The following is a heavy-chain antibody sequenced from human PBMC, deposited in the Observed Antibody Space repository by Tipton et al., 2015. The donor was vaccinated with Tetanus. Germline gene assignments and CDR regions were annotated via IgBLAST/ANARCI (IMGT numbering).Heavy chain of an antibody. Sequence: TLSLTCTVSDESISSSSYYWGWIRHHPGRGLEWIASISNSGTSYNNPSFRSRVTMSIDTSKNRFSLKLDSVTAADTAIYYCARALKQGANWFDPWGQGTLVTVSS. CDR2: ISNSGTS. V-gene: IGHV4-39*02. D-gene: IGHD3-16*01. J-gene: IGHJ5*02. CDR3: ARALKQGANWFDP. CDR1: DESISSSSYY.